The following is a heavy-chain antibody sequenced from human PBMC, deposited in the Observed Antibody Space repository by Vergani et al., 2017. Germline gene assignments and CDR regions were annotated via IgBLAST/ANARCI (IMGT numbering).Heavy chain of an antibody. CDR1: GFTFSSYW. J-gene: IGHJ6*02. V-gene: IGHV3-7*01. Sequence: EVQLVESGGGLVQPGGSLRLSCAASGFTFSSYWMSWVRQAPGKGLEWVAIIKQDGSEKYYVDSVKGRFTISRDNAKNSLYLQMNSLRAEDTAVYYCARAGTRYFDWLFPRYYGMDVWGQGTTVTVSS. CDR3: ARAGTRYFDWLFPRYYGMDV. D-gene: IGHD3-9*01. CDR2: IKQDGSEK.